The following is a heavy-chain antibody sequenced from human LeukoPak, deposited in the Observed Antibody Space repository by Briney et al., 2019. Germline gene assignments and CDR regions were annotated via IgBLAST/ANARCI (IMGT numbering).Heavy chain of an antibody. Sequence: PSETLSLTCTVSGGSISSYYWSWIRQPLGKGLEWIGYIYYSGSTNYNPSLKSRVTISVDTSKNQFSLKLSSVTAADTAVYYCARADTAMAEPFDYWGQGTLVTVSS. CDR2: IYYSGST. J-gene: IGHJ4*02. V-gene: IGHV4-59*01. CDR1: GGSISSYY. D-gene: IGHD5-18*01. CDR3: ARADTAMAEPFDY.